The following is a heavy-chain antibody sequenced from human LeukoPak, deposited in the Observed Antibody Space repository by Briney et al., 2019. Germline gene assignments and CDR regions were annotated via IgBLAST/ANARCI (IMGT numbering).Heavy chain of an antibody. CDR2: FTGGGGNT. Sequence: GGSLRLSCAASGFTFGSYVMSWVRQAPGRGLEWVSSFTGGGGNTYYADSVKGRFTISRDNSENTLYLQMNSLRADDTALYYCAKGSNWGSSYHFDYWGQGTLVTVSS. CDR1: GFTFGSYV. D-gene: IGHD7-27*01. J-gene: IGHJ4*02. V-gene: IGHV3-23*01. CDR3: AKGSNWGSSYHFDY.